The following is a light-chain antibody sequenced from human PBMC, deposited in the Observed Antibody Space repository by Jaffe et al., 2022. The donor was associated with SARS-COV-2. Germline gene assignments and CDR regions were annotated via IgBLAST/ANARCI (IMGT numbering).Light chain of an antibody. CDR3: QSYTSSSTWV. CDR2: DVS. J-gene: IGLJ3*02. Sequence: QSALTQPASVSGSPGQSITISCTGTSSDVGRYNYVCWYQHLPGKAPKLIIYDVSDRPSGVSDRFSGSKSGNSASLTISGLQADDEADYYCQSYTSSSTWVFGGGTKLTVL. V-gene: IGLV2-14*03. CDR1: SSDVGRYNY.